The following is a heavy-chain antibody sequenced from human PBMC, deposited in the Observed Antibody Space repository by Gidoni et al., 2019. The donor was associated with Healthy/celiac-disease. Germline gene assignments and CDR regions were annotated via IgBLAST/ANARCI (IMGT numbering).Heavy chain of an antibody. V-gene: IGHV4-39*02. CDR3: AREGGTPGYSGYDWNFDY. Sequence: QLQLQESGPGLVKPSETLSLTCTVPGGSISSSSYYWGWIRQPPGKGLEWIGSIYYSGSTYYNPSLKSRVTISVDTSKNQFSLKLSSVTAADTAVYYCAREGGTPGYSGYDWNFDYWGQGTLVTVSS. CDR1: GGSISSSSYY. J-gene: IGHJ4*02. D-gene: IGHD5-12*01. CDR2: IYYSGST.